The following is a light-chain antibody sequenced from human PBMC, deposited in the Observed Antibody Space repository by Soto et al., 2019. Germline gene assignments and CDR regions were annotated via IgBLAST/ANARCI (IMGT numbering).Light chain of an antibody. Sequence: SVLPQPASVYGSPGQSITISCTGTSTDVGRYNYVSWYQQHPGKAPKLMVYDVSNRPSWVSNRFSGSKSGITASLTISGLQAEDEADYYCTSYTSDSTYVFGTGTKVTVL. V-gene: IGLV2-14*01. CDR1: STDVGRYNY. J-gene: IGLJ1*01. CDR2: DVS. CDR3: TSYTSDSTYV.